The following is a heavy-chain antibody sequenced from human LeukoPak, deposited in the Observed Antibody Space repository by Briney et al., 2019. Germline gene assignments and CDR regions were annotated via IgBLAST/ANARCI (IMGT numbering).Heavy chain of an antibody. J-gene: IGHJ4*02. CDR3: ARQTLDCSGGSCYGYFDY. CDR2: IYYSGST. Sequence: PSETLSLTCTVSGGSISSSSYYWGWIRQPPGKGLEWIGGIYYSGSTYYNPSLKSRVTISVDTSKNQFSLKLSSVTAADTAVYYCARQTLDCSGGSCYGYFDYWGQGTLVTVSS. D-gene: IGHD2-15*01. CDR1: GGSISSSSYY. V-gene: IGHV4-39*01.